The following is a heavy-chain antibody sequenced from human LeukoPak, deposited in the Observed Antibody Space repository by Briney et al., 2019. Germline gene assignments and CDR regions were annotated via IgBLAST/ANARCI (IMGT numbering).Heavy chain of an antibody. CDR3: ARDDGRSGCAH. CDR1: GFSVSNNY. Sequence: PGGSLTLSCAGSGFSVSNNYMSWVRQAPGKGLEWVPGISGGGTAHYADSVMGRFTVSRDNSKNTLHLQMNSLRAEDTAVYYCARDDGRSGCAHWGQGTLVTVSS. D-gene: IGHD3-3*01. CDR2: ISGGGTA. J-gene: IGHJ4*02. V-gene: IGHV3-53*01.